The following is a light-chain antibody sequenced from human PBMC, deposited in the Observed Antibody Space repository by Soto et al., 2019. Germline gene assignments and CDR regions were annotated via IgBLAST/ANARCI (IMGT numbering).Light chain of an antibody. V-gene: IGKV3-15*01. CDR2: RAS. J-gene: IGKJ1*01. CDR1: QSVSSN. Sequence: PGGRATLSCGASQSVSSNLAWYQQKPGQAPRLLIQRASTRATGIPARFSGSGSGTEFTLTISSLQSEDFAVYFCQQYNNWPGTFGQGTKVEIK. CDR3: QQYNNWPGT.